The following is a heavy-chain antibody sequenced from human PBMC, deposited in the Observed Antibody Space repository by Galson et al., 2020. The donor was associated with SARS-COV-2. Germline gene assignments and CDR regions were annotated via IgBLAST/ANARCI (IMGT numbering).Heavy chain of an antibody. CDR1: GFTFSNYA. CDR2: ISVGGGTT. D-gene: IGHD3-22*01. CDR3: AKYPYEADSSGSYSPHYYYYMDV. J-gene: IGHJ6*03. V-gene: IGHV3-23*01. Sequence: GGSLRLSCAASGFTFSNYAMSWVRQAPGKGLEWVSAISVGGGTTYYADSVKGRFTISRANSKNTLYLQMNSLRAEDTAVYYCAKYPYEADSSGSYSPHYYYYMDVWGKGTTVTISS.